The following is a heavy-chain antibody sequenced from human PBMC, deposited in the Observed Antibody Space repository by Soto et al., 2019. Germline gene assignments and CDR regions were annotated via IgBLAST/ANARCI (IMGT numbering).Heavy chain of an antibody. CDR3: ARQVRGDFWSGYSYYYYYGMDV. D-gene: IGHD3-3*01. V-gene: IGHV5-10-1*01. CDR2: IDPSDSYT. Sequence: GASLKISCKVSGYSFTSYWISWVRQMPGKGLEWMGRIDPSDSYTNYSPSFQGHVTISADKSISTAYLQWSSLKASDTAMYYCARQVRGDFWSGYSYYYYYGMDVWGQGTTVTVSS. J-gene: IGHJ6*02. CDR1: GYSFTSYW.